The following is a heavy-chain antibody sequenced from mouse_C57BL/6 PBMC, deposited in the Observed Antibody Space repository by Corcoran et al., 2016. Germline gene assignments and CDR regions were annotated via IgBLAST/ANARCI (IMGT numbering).Heavy chain of an antibody. D-gene: IGHD2-3*01. V-gene: IGHV1-76*01. CDR3: ARSDGYYVKYYYAMDY. CDR2: IYPGSGNT. CDR1: GYTFTDYY. Sequence: QVQLKQSGAELVRPGASVKLSCKASGYTFTDYYINWVRRRPGQGLEWIARIYPGSGNTYYNEKFKGKATLTAEKSSSTAYMQLSSLTSEDSAVYFCARSDGYYVKYYYAMDYWGQGTSVTVSS. J-gene: IGHJ4*01.